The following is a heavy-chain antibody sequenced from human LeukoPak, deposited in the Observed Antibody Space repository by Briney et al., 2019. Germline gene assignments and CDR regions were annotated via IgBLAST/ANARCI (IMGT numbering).Heavy chain of an antibody. J-gene: IGHJ4*02. CDR1: GGSFSGYY. V-gene: IGHV4-59*01. D-gene: IGHD2-8*01. CDR2: IYYSGST. Sequence: PSETLSLTCAVYGGSFSGYYWSWIRQPPGKGLEWIGYIYYSGSTNYNPSLKSRVTISVDTSKNQFSLKLSSVTAADTAVYYCARGVAYCTNGVCPFDYWGQGTLVTVSS. CDR3: ARGVAYCTNGVCPFDY.